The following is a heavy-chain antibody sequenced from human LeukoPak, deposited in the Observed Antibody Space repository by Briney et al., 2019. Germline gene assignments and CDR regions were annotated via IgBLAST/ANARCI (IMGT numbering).Heavy chain of an antibody. Sequence: SETLSLTCAVYGGSFSGYYWSWIRQPPGKGLEWIGEINHSGGTNYNPSLKSRVTISVDTSKNQFSLKLSSVTAADTAVYYCARVETIFGVVLNNWFDPWGQGTLVTVSS. J-gene: IGHJ5*02. V-gene: IGHV4-34*01. CDR2: INHSGGT. CDR3: ARVETIFGVVLNNWFDP. CDR1: GGSFSGYY. D-gene: IGHD3-3*01.